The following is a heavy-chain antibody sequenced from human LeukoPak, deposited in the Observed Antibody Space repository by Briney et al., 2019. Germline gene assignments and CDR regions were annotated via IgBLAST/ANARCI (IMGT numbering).Heavy chain of an antibody. Sequence: PSETLSLTCTVSGGSISGYYWSWIRQPPGKGLEWIAFVSYSGSTNYNPSLKNRVTMSRDTSKNQLSLNLSSVTAADTAVYYCARDRGSAGGFDFWGQGALVTVSS. D-gene: IGHD6-13*01. V-gene: IGHV4-59*01. CDR3: ARDRGSAGGFDF. CDR2: VSYSGST. CDR1: GGSISGYY. J-gene: IGHJ4*02.